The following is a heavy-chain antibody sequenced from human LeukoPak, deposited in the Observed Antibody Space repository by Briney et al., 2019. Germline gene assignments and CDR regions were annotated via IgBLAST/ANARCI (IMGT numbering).Heavy chain of an antibody. CDR3: ARGRSSRVRGVISWGYYYYMDV. CDR2: INPSGGST. J-gene: IGHJ6*03. V-gene: IGHV1-46*01. D-gene: IGHD3-10*01. CDR1: GYTFTSYY. Sequence: ASVKVSCKASGYTFTSYYMHWVRQAPGQGLEWMGIINPSGGSTSYAQKFQGRVTMTRDMSTSTVYMELSSLRSEDTAVYYCARGRSSRVRGVISWGYYYYMDVWGKGTTVTISS.